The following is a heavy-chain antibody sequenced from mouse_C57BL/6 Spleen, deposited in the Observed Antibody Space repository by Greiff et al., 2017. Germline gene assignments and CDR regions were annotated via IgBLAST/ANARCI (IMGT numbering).Heavy chain of an antibody. D-gene: IGHD1-1*01. CDR3: ARQNYDYFDS. CDR2: IDPSDSET. V-gene: IGHV1-52*01. CDR1: GYTFTSYW. J-gene: IGHJ2*01. Sequence: QVQLQQPGAELVRPGSSVKLSCKASGYTFTSYWMHWVKQRPIQGLEWIGNIDPSDSETHYNQQFKDKATLTVDKSSSTAYMQLSSLTSEDSAVYYCARQNYDYFDSWGQGTTLTVSS.